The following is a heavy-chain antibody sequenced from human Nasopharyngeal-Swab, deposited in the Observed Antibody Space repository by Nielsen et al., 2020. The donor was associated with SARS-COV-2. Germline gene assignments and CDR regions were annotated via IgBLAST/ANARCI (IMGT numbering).Heavy chain of an antibody. CDR3: ARTLGGSYFADFDY. V-gene: IGHV3-30-3*01. Sequence: GGSLRLSCSASGFAFSNVWAHWVRQAPGKGLEWVAVISYDGSNKYYADSVKGRFTISRDNSKNTLYLQMNSLRAEDTAVYYCARTLGGSYFADFDYWGQGTLVTVSS. CDR1: GFAFSNVW. D-gene: IGHD1-26*01. J-gene: IGHJ4*02. CDR2: ISYDGSNK.